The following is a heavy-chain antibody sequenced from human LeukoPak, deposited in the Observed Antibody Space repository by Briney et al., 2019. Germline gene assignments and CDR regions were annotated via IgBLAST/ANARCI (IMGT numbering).Heavy chain of an antibody. CDR3: ARDYKAAVGFFDY. Sequence: ASVKVSCKASGYLFINYYMHWVRQAPGQGLEWMGLINPTGGPTSYAQNLQGRVVITRDTSTSTVYMELSGLTSEDTAVYFCARDYKAAVGFFDYWGHGTLVTVSS. D-gene: IGHD1-1*01. CDR2: INPTGGPT. CDR1: GYLFINYY. V-gene: IGHV1-46*04. J-gene: IGHJ4*01.